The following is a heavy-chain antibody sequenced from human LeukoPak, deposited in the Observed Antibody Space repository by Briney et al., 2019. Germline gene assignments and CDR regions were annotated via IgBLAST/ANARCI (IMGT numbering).Heavy chain of an antibody. D-gene: IGHD5-12*01. J-gene: IGHJ4*02. CDR3: ARPRSGYSGYDFGVAGGYFDY. CDR2: IDPSGGST. Sequence: ASVEVSCKASGYTFTSYYMHWVRQAPGQGLEWMGIIDPSGGSTSYAQKFQGRVTMTRDTSTSTVYMELSSLRSEDTAVYYCARPRSGYSGYDFGVAGGYFDYWGQGTLVTVSS. V-gene: IGHV1-46*01. CDR1: GYTFTSYY.